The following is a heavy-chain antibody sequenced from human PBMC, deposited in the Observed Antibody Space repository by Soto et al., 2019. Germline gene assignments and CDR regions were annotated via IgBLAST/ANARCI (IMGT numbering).Heavy chain of an antibody. Sequence: LSLTCTVSGASISSSYWSWIRQSPGKGLEWIGYVYHTGSTNYNPSLKSRVTISLDTSKSQFSLHLTSLTTADTAVYFCARGGNRYSNVASGVGGFDYWGQGSLVTVSS. V-gene: IGHV4-59*01. CDR1: GASISSSY. CDR2: VYHTGST. J-gene: IGHJ4*02. CDR3: ARGGNRYSNVASGVGGFDY. D-gene: IGHD5-12*01.